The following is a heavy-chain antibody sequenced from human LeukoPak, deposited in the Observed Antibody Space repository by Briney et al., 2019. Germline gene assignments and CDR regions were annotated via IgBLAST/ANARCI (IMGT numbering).Heavy chain of an antibody. CDR2: ISAYNGNT. V-gene: IGHV1-18*01. Sequence: ASVKVSCKASGYTFTSYGISWVRQAPGQGVKWMGWISAYNGNTNYAQKLQGRVTMTTDTSTSTAYMELRSLRSDDTAVYYCARDPPPHSSGWYFFDYWGQGTLVTVSS. CDR3: ARDPPPHSSGWYFFDY. D-gene: IGHD6-19*01. CDR1: GYTFTSYG. J-gene: IGHJ4*02.